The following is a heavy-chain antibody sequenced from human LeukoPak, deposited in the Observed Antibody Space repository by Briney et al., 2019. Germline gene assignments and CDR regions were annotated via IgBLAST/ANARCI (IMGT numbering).Heavy chain of an antibody. V-gene: IGHV5-51*01. CDR2: IYPGDSDT. D-gene: IGHD1-20*01. CDR3: ARRRYTDTFDY. CDR1: GYNFSTYW. Sequence: KPGESLRISCKGSGYNFSTYWIVWVRQMPGKGLEWMGIIYPGDSDTRYSPSFQGQVTISADKSISTAYLQWSSLKASDTAMYYCARRRYTDTFDYWGQGTLVTVSS. J-gene: IGHJ4*02.